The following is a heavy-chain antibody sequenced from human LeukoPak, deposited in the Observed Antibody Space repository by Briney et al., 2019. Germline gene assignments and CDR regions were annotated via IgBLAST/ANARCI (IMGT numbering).Heavy chain of an antibody. CDR3: AKKGGWSSPFDY. CDR2: ISGSGGST. J-gene: IGHJ4*02. D-gene: IGHD6-19*01. CDR1: GFTFSSYA. V-gene: IGHV3-23*01. Sequence: GGSLRFSCAASGFTFSSYAMSWVRQAPGKGLEWVSAISGSGGSTYYADSVKGRFTISRDNSKNTLYLQMNGLRAEDTAVYYCAKKGGWSSPFDYWGQGTLVTVSS.